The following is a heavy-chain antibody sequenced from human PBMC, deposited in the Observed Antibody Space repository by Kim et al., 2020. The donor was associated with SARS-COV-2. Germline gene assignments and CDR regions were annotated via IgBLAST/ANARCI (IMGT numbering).Heavy chain of an antibody. V-gene: IGHV3-30-3*01. D-gene: IGHD2-15*01. CDR2: ISYDGSNK. CDR3: ARGPCFWYGGNPYYFDY. CDR1: GFTFSSYA. J-gene: IGHJ4*02. Sequence: GGSLRLSCAASGFTFSSYAMHWVRQAPGKGLEWVAVISYDGSNKYYADSVKGRFTISRDNSKNTLYLQMNSLRAEDTAVYYCARGPCFWYGGNPYYFDYWGQGTLVTVSS.